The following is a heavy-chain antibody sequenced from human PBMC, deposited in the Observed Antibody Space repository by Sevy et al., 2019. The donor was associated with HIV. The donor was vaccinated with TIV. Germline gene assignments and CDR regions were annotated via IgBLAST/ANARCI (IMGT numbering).Heavy chain of an antibody. Sequence: GGSLRLSCAASGFPLRNYAMSWVRQAPGKGLEWVSSISGSGGSTYYADSVKGRFTISRDNAKNSLYLQMNSLRAEDTAVYYCVRDGGCSSTSCLLYFDYWGQGTLVTVSS. CDR1: GFPLRNYA. CDR3: VRDGGCSSTSCLLYFDY. V-gene: IGHV3-23*01. D-gene: IGHD2-2*01. CDR2: ISGSGGST. J-gene: IGHJ4*02.